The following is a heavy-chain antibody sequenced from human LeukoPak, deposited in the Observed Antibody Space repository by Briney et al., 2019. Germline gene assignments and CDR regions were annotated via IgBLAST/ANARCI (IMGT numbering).Heavy chain of an antibody. J-gene: IGHJ5*02. CDR3: ARTGGMVPNWFAP. CDR2: ISYDGSNK. Sequence: GGSLRLSCAASGFTFSTYAMHWVRQAPGKGLEWVAAISYDGSNKNYADSVKGRFTISRDNSKNTLYLQMNSLRAEDTAVYNWARTGGMVPNWFAPWAQGTLVPVS. CDR1: GFTFSTYA. V-gene: IGHV3-30*04. D-gene: IGHD2-8*01.